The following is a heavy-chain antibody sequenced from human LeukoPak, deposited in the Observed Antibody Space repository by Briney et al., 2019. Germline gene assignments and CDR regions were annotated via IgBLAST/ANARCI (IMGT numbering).Heavy chain of an antibody. CDR3: ARGGYSSSWYYWFDP. V-gene: IGHV5-10-1*01. CDR1: GYSFTSYW. J-gene: IGHJ5*02. Sequence: GESLKISCKGSGYSFTSYWISWVRHVPGKGLEWMGRIDPRDSYTNYSPSFEGHVTISADKSISTAYLHWSSLKASDSAVYYCARGGYSSSWYYWFDPWGQGTLVTVSS. D-gene: IGHD6-13*01. CDR2: IDPRDSYT.